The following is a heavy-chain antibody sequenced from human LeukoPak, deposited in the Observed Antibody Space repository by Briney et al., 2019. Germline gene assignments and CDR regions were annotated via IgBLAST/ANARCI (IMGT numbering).Heavy chain of an antibody. V-gene: IGHV4-39*07. CDR1: GGSISSSSYY. Sequence: SETLSLTCTVSGGSISSSSYYWGWIRQPPGKGLEWIGSIYYSGSTYYNPSLKSRVTISVDTSKNQFSLNLTSVTAADTAVYYCARRSGVLDSRDSRYYFDHWGQGTLVTVSS. J-gene: IGHJ4*02. CDR2: IYYSGST. D-gene: IGHD3-22*01. CDR3: ARRSGVLDSRDSRYYFDH.